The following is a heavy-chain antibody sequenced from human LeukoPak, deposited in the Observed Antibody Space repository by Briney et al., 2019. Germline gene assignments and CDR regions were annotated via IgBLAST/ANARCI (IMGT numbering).Heavy chain of an antibody. Sequence: GGSLRLSCAASGFTFTAYSMNWVRQAPGKGLEWVSSISSSSGYIYYADSMKGRFTISRDNAKNSLYLQMNSLRAEDTAVYYCARDPYSGGYWNYYYYYMDVWGQGTLVTVSS. J-gene: IGHJ6*03. CDR2: ISSSSGYI. CDR3: ARDPYSGGYWNYYYYYMDV. CDR1: GFTFTAYS. V-gene: IGHV3-21*01. D-gene: IGHD1-26*01.